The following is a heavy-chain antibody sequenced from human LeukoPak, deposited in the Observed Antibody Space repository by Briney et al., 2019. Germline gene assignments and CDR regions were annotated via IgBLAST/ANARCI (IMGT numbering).Heavy chain of an antibody. D-gene: IGHD3-10*01. CDR3: ARDRGGIDY. Sequence: GGSLRLSCAASGFTLSSYWIHWVRQIPGKGLVWVSGINSDGSSTTYADFVKGRFTISRDNAKNTVYLQMNSLRAEDTAVYYCARDRGGIDYWGQGTLVTVSS. CDR2: INSDGSST. J-gene: IGHJ4*02. V-gene: IGHV3-74*03. CDR1: GFTLSSYW.